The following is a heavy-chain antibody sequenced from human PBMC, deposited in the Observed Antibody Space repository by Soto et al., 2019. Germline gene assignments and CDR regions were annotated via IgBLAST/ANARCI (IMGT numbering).Heavy chain of an antibody. V-gene: IGHV3-49*03. J-gene: IGHJ4*02. D-gene: IGHD2-2*02. CDR2: IRSKAYGGTT. CDR1: GFTFGDYA. Sequence: GGSLRLSCTASGFTFGDYAMSWFRQAPGKGLEWVGFIRSKAYGGTTEYAASVKGRFTISRGDSKSIAYLQMNSLKTEDTAVYYCTRSIGYCSSTSCHRYDYWGQGTLVTVSS. CDR3: TRSIGYCSSTSCHRYDY.